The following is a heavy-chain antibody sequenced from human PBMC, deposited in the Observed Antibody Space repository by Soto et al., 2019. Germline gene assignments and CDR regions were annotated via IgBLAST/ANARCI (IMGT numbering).Heavy chain of an antibody. CDR3: ARDSAYSFDY. CDR1: GFKFSDYS. V-gene: IGHV3-48*01. J-gene: IGHJ4*02. D-gene: IGHD2-15*01. CDR2: IGTSTSTV. Sequence: EVQLVESGGGLVQPGGSLRLSCTASGFKFSDYSMNWVRQAPGKGLEWASYIGTSTSTVYYADSVEGRFSISRDNAKNSLYLQMISLRAEDTAVYYCARDSAYSFDYWGQGILVTVSP.